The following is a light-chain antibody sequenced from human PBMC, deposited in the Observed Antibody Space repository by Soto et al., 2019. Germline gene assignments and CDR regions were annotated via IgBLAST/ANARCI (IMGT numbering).Light chain of an antibody. J-gene: IGKJ1*01. CDR3: QQYKSSWT. V-gene: IGKV1-5*03. CDR1: QIIDTW. Sequence: DIQMTQSPSTLSASVGDRVTITCRASQIIDTWLAWYQQKPGKAPKVLISKESNLESGVPSRISGSGSGTEFTLTISSLQPDDFATYYCQQYKSSWTFGQGTKVDIK. CDR2: KES.